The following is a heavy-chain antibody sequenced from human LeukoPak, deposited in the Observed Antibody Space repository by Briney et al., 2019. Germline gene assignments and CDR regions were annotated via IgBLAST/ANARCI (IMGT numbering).Heavy chain of an antibody. J-gene: IGHJ6*03. CDR2: ISGYNDDT. V-gene: IGHV1-18*01. Sequence: ASVKVSCKASGYTFTSYAISWVRQAPGQGLEWMGWISGYNDDTNYAQRLQGRVTMTTDTSTSTAYMELRSLRSDDTAVYYCARAGYCSGGSCYPYYLYYYMDVWGKGTTVTVSS. CDR1: GYTFTSYA. CDR3: ARAGYCSGGSCYPYYLYYYMDV. D-gene: IGHD2-15*01.